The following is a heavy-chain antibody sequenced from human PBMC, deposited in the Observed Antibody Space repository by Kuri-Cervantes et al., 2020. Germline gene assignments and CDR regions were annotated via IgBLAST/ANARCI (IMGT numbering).Heavy chain of an antibody. Sequence: GESLKISCAGSEFTVSSYWMSWVRQAPGKGLEWVALIGNDGTTVDYADSVKGRFTISRDNSKSTVYLQINSLRTEDTATYYCAKNGLPEGIERSTMYLEWGQGTQVTVSS. V-gene: IGHV3-30*02. CDR2: IGNDGTTV. J-gene: IGHJ4*02. CDR3: AKNGLPEGIERSTMYLE. D-gene: IGHD3-10*02. CDR1: EFTVSSYW.